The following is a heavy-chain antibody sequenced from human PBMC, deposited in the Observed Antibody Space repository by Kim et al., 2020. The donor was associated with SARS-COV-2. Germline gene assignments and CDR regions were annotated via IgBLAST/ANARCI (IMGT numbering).Heavy chain of an antibody. Sequence: IYAQKCQGRVTMTRDTSTSTVYMELSSLRSEDTAVYYCARDAVGATSPDYWGQGTLVTVSS. D-gene: IGHD1-26*01. J-gene: IGHJ4*02. V-gene: IGHV1-46*01. CDR3: ARDAVGATSPDY.